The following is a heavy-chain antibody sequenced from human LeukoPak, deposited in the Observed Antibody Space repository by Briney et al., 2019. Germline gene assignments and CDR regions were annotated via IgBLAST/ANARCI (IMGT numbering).Heavy chain of an antibody. CDR1: GYTFTDYY. V-gene: IGHV1-2*02. Sequence: ASVKLSCKASGYTFTDYYIHWVRQAPGQGLEWMGWINPNSGGTNYAQKLQGRVTITRDTPITTAYMELSSLRSDDTAVYYCARGRRNIWESYLLNWGQGTLVTVSS. CDR2: INPNSGGT. CDR3: ARGRRNIWESYLLN. D-gene: IGHD3-16*02. J-gene: IGHJ4*02.